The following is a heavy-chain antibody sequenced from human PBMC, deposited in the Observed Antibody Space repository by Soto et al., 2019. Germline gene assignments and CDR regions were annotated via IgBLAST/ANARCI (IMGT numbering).Heavy chain of an antibody. CDR3: ARAVGGYGDYVGYYFDY. CDR1: GGSISSGGYY. Sequence: QVQLQESGPGLVKPSQTLSLTCTVSGGSISSGGYYWSWIRQHSGKGLEWIGYIYYSGSTYYNPSLKRRVTISVDTSKNQFSLKLSSVTAADTDVYNCARAVGGYGDYVGYYFDYWGQGTLVTVSS. CDR2: IYYSGST. V-gene: IGHV4-31*03. D-gene: IGHD4-17*01. J-gene: IGHJ4*02.